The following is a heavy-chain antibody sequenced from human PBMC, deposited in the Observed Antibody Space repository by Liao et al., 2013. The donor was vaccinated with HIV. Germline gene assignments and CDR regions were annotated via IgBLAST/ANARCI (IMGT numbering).Heavy chain of an antibody. CDR2: SIPVGAP. D-gene: IGHD6-19*01. Sequence: QVQLQESGPGLVKPSQTLSLTCTVSGGSISSGSYYWSWIRQPAGKDWSGLGVSIPVGAPTTTPPQESSHHINRHVQEPVPLKLSSVTAADTAVYYCAREQWLAPDYWGQGTLVTVSS. CDR1: GGSISSGSYY. CDR3: AREQWLAPDY. J-gene: IGHJ4*02. V-gene: IGHV4-61*02.